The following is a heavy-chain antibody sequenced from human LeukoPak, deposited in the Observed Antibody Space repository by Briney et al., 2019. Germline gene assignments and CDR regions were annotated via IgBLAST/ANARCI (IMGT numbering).Heavy chain of an antibody. J-gene: IGHJ4*02. V-gene: IGHV4-39*01. CDR2: IYHSGST. Sequence: SETLSLTCTVSGGSIDSRSYYWDWIRQAPGKGLEWIGTIYHSGSTEYNPSLKSRVAIFVDTSKNQFSLILHSVAAADTAVYYCARRSEFDNTHYHYFDYWGQGALVTVPS. CDR3: ARRSEFDNTHYHYFDY. D-gene: IGHD2-15*01. CDR1: GGSIDSRSYY.